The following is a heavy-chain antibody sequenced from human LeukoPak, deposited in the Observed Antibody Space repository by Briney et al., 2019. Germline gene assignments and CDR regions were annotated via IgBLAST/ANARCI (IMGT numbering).Heavy chain of an antibody. CDR3: AEEGATIFFDY. CDR2: IIPILGIA. V-gene: IGHV1-69*04. Sequence: GSSVKVSCQASVGTFSSYAFSWLRQAPAQGLEWMGRIIPILGIANYAQKLQGRVTVNADKSTSTAYMELSSLGSEDTAVYYCAEEGATIFFDYWGQGTLVTVSS. D-gene: IGHD5-12*01. CDR1: VGTFSSYA. J-gene: IGHJ4*02.